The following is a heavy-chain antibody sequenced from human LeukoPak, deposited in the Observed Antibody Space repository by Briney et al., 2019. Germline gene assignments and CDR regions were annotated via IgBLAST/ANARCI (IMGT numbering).Heavy chain of an antibody. J-gene: IGHJ6*03. CDR2: INHSGST. CDR1: GGSFSGYY. Sequence: PSETLSLTCAVYGGSFSGYYWSWIRQPPGKGLEWIGEINHSGSTNYNPSLKSRVTISVDTSKNQFSLKLSSVTAADTAVYYCARHRRYYYYMDVWGKGTTVTVSS. CDR3: ARHRRYYYYMDV. V-gene: IGHV4-34*01.